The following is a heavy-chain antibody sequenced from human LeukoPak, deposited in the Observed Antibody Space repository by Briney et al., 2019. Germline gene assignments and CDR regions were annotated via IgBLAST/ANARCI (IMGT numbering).Heavy chain of an antibody. J-gene: IGHJ5*02. CDR1: GGSISSSSYY. CDR3: ARQITIFGVVPRFDP. CDR2: IYYSGST. Sequence: PSETLSLTCTVSGGSISSSSYYWGWIRQPPGKGLEWIGSIYYSGSTYYNPSLKSRVTISVYTSKNQFSLKLSSVTAADTAVYYCARQITIFGVVPRFDPWGQGTLVTVSS. V-gene: IGHV4-39*01. D-gene: IGHD3-3*01.